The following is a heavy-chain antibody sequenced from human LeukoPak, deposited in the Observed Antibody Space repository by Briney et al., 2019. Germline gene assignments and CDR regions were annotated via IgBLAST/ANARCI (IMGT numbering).Heavy chain of an antibody. V-gene: IGHV1-2*06. CDR1: GYTFTGYY. D-gene: IGHD3-10*01. CDR2: INPSSGGT. J-gene: IGHJ4*02. Sequence: ASVKVSCKVSGYTFTGYYLHWVRQAPGPGLEWMGRINPSSGGTNYAQKFQGRVTMTRDTSINTAYLDLSSLRSDDTAVYYCARGPSGSDYWGQGTLVIVSS. CDR3: ARGPSGSDY.